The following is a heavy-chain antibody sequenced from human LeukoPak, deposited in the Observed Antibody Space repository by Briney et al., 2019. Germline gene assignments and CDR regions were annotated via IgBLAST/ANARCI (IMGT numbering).Heavy chain of an antibody. D-gene: IGHD6-19*01. CDR1: GGTFTTYA. J-gene: IGHJ5*02. V-gene: IGHV1-69*13. Sequence: SVKVSCKASGGTFTTYAITWVRQAPGQRLEWMGRIIPMFGRTNYAQKFQGRVTITADESTTTTYMELSGLRSEDTAVYYCAREEKWLTPFLDRWGQGTLVTVSS. CDR2: IIPMFGRT. CDR3: AREEKWLTPFLDR.